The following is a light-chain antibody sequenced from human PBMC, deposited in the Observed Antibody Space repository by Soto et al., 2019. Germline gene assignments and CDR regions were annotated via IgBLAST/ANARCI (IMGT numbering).Light chain of an antibody. Sequence: DTPMTQSPSSVSASVGDRVTITCRASQGIGNWLAWYQQTPRKAPRLLIYAASSLQRGVPSRFSGSGSGTEFTLTISGLQPEDFATYYCQQANSFSKFTFGPGTKVDVK. CDR3: QQANSFSKFT. J-gene: IGKJ3*01. CDR1: QGIGNW. V-gene: IGKV1-12*01. CDR2: AAS.